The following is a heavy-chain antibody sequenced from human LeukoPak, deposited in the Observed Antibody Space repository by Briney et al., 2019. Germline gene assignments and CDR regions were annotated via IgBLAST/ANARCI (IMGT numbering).Heavy chain of an antibody. Sequence: ASVKVSCTASGYTFTSYGISWVRQAPGQGLEWMGRINPNSGGTNYAQKFQGRVTMTRDTSISTAYMELSRLRSDDTAVYYCARGDYYYGMDVWGQGTTVTVSS. J-gene: IGHJ6*02. CDR1: GYTFTSYG. CDR3: ARGDYYYGMDV. CDR2: INPNSGGT. D-gene: IGHD3-16*01. V-gene: IGHV1-2*06.